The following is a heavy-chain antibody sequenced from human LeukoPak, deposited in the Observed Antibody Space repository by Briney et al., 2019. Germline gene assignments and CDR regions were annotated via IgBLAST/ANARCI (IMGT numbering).Heavy chain of an antibody. CDR1: GFTFSTYS. J-gene: IGHJ4*02. CDR2: ISSSSSYI. D-gene: IGHD6-13*01. V-gene: IGHV3-21*01. Sequence: GESLRLSCAASGFTFSTYSMNWVRQAPGKGLEWVSSISSSSSYIYYADSVKGRFTISRDNAKNSLYLQMNSLRAEDTAVYYCARDRGSSWGNVDYWGQGTLVTVPS. CDR3: ARDRGSSWGNVDY.